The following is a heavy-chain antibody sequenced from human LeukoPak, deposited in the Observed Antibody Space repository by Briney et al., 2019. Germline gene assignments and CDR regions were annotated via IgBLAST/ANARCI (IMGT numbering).Heavy chain of an antibody. D-gene: IGHD3-22*01. Sequence: GESLKISCKGSGYRFTSYWISWVRQMPGKGLEWMGRIDPSDSYTKYSPSFEGHVTISADKSISTAYLQWSSLKASDTAMYYCARHRYDSSGYGYEYWGQGTLVTASS. V-gene: IGHV5-10-1*01. CDR1: GYRFTSYW. J-gene: IGHJ4*02. CDR3: ARHRYDSSGYGYEY. CDR2: IDPSDSYT.